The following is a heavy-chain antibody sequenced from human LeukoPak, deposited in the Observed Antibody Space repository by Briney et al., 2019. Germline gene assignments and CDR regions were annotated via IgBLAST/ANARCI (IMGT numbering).Heavy chain of an antibody. V-gene: IGHV3-23*01. CDR3: AKDRRTTLYGEFDY. CDR2: ISSGGVGT. Sequence: GVSLRLCCAASGLTISSYAMSWVRQAPGKGLELVSGISSGGVGTYYADSVKGRFTVSRDNSKNTLYLQMNSLRAEDTAVYYCAKDRRTTLYGEFDYWGQGALVTVSS. CDR1: GLTISSYA. D-gene: IGHD3-3*01. J-gene: IGHJ4*02.